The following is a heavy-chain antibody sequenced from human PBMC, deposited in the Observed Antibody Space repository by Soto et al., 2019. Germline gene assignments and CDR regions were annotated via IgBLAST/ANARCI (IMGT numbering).Heavy chain of an antibody. CDR3: ARSGDGSRDF. Sequence: QVQLQESGPGLVKPSETLSLTCAISGGSVNSGSYYWSWIRQPPGKGLEWIGYIYSSGTANYNPSLKSRVIISLDTSKNHFSLNLSSVTAADSAVYYCARSGDGSRDFWGQGTLVTVSS. CDR1: GGSVNSGSYY. CDR2: IYSSGTA. J-gene: IGHJ4*02. V-gene: IGHV4-61*03. D-gene: IGHD1-1*01.